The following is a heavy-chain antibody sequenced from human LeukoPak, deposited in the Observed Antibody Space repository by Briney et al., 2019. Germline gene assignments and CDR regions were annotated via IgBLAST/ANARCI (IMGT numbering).Heavy chain of an antibody. CDR1: GFTFSSYA. Sequence: PAGSLRLSCAASGFTFSSYAMSCVRQAPGKGLEWVSAINGSGGSTYYADSVKGRFTISRENSKNTLYLQMNSLRAEDTAVYYCAKDLSGSYLDIDYWGQGILVTVSS. D-gene: IGHD1-26*01. J-gene: IGHJ4*02. CDR3: AKDLSGSYLDIDY. V-gene: IGHV3-23*01. CDR2: INGSGGST.